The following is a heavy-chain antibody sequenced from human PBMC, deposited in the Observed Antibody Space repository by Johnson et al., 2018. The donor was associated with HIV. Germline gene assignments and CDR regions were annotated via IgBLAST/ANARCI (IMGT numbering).Heavy chain of an antibody. CDR2: IRYEGSNT. CDR3: AKEGTYYNFWSGYPKGDDFDI. D-gene: IGHD3-3*01. CDR1: GFTFSTYG. J-gene: IGHJ3*02. V-gene: IGHV3-30*02. Sequence: QVQLVESGGGVVQPGGSLRPSCAASGFTFSTYGIHWVRQSPGKGLEWVAFIRYEGSNTYDADSVKGRFTISRDNSKNTLYLQMNSLRAEDTAVYYCAKEGTYYNFWSGYPKGDDFDIWGQGTMVTVSS.